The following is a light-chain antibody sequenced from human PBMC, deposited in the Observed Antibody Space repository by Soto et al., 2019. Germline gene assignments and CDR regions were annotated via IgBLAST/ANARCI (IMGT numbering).Light chain of an antibody. CDR1: SSNIGAHYD. Sequence: QSVLTQPPSVSGAPGQRVTISCTGSSSNIGAHYDVHWYQQLPGTAPKLLIYGNSNRPSGVPDRFSGSKSGTSASLAITGLQAEDEADYYCGAWDESLNGYVFGTGTKVTVL. CDR2: GNS. CDR3: GAWDESLNGYV. J-gene: IGLJ1*01. V-gene: IGLV1-40*01.